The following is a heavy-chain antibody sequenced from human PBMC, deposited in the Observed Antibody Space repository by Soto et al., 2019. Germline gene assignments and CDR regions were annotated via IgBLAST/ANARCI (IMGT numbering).Heavy chain of an antibody. V-gene: IGHV3-74*01. Sequence: RRLSCAASGFTFSSYWMHWVRQAPGKGLVWVSRINSDGSSTSYADSVKGRFTISRDNAKNTLYLQMNSLRAEDTAVYYCARDCGGDCYSYYFDYWGQGTLVTVSS. CDR3: ARDCGGDCYSYYFDY. CDR1: GFTFSSYW. J-gene: IGHJ4*02. CDR2: INSDGSST. D-gene: IGHD2-21*02.